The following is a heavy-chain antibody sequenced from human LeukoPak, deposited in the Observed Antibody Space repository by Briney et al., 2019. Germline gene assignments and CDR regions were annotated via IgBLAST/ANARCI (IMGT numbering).Heavy chain of an antibody. J-gene: IGHJ3*02. Sequence: GASVKVSCKASGYTFTSYYMHWVRQAPGQGLEWMGIINPSGGSTSYAQKFQGRVTMTRDMSTSTVYMELSSLRSDDTAVYYCARSQYYGSGSLSFDIWGQGTMVTVSS. V-gene: IGHV1-46*01. CDR1: GYTFTSYY. CDR3: ARSQYYGSGSLSFDI. CDR2: INPSGGST. D-gene: IGHD3-10*01.